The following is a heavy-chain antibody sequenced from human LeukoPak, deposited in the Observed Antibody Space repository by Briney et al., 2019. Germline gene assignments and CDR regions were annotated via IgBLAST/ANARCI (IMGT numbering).Heavy chain of an antibody. Sequence: GGSLRLSCAASGFTFSNYCMHWVRQVPWKGLVWVSRINDDGSATFYADSVKGRFTISRDNAKNTLFLQMSSLRAEDTAVYFCAREILAPGKTHDYWGQGTLVTVSS. CDR2: INDDGSAT. V-gene: IGHV3-74*01. CDR3: AREILAPGKTHDY. CDR1: GFTFSNYC. J-gene: IGHJ4*02.